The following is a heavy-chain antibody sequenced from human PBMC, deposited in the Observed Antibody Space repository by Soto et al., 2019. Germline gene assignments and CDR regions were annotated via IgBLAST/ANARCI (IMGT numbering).Heavy chain of an antibody. J-gene: IGHJ4*02. CDR2: IYWDDDK. CDR3: AHSRAPIVAVTSGHFDY. CDR1: GFSLSTSGVG. V-gene: IGHV2-5*02. D-gene: IGHD2-21*02. Sequence: QITLKESGPTLVKPTQTLTLTCTFSGFSLSTSGVGVGWIRQPPGKALEWLALIYWDDDKRYSPSLKSRLTITKDTSKNQVVLTMTNMDPVDTDTYYCAHSRAPIVAVTSGHFDYWGQGTLVTVSS.